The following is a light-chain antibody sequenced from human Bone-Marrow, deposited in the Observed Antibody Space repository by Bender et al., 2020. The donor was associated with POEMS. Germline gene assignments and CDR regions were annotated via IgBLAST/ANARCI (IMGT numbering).Light chain of an antibody. V-gene: IGLV2-8*01. CDR2: DVT. J-gene: IGLJ3*02. Sequence: QSALTQPPSASGSPGQSVTISCTGTSSDVGGFTYVSWYQQHPGKAPKLMIYDVTKRPSGVPDRFSGSKSGNTASLTVSGLQAEDEADYYCSSYAGSSNLVFGGGTKLTVL. CDR1: SSDVGGFTY. CDR3: SSYAGSSNLV.